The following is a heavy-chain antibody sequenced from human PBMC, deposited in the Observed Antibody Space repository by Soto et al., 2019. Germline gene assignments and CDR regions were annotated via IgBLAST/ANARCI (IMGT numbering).Heavy chain of an antibody. CDR2: IKSKTDGGTT. CDR3: ARDPFDCGDDCSSNY. CDR1: GFTFSNAW. V-gene: IGHV3-15*07. Sequence: GGSLRLSCAASGFTFSNAWMNWVRQAPGKGLEWVGRIKSKTDGGTTDYAAPVKGRFTISRDDSKNTLYLQMNSLKTEDTAVYYCARDPFDCGDDCSSNYWGQGTRVTAPQ. D-gene: IGHD2-21*02. J-gene: IGHJ4*02.